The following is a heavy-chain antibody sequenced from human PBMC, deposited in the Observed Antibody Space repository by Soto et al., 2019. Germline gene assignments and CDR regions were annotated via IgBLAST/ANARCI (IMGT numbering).Heavy chain of an antibody. V-gene: IGHV4-30-4*01. Sequence: SETLSLTRTVSVGSISSSHYSWNWIRQPPGKGLEWIVYIYYSGSTYYSPSLKSRVTISLDTSKNQFSLNLTSVTAADTGVYYCAGGGNSAYEVYYYYGMDVWGQGTTVTVSS. CDR3: AGGGNSAYEVYYYYGMDV. CDR1: VGSISSSHYS. J-gene: IGHJ6*02. CDR2: IYYSGST. D-gene: IGHD5-12*01.